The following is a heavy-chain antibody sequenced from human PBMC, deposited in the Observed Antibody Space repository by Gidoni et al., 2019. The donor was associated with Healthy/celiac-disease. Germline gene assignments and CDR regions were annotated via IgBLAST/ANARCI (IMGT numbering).Heavy chain of an antibody. CDR3: TRVGGSGWTRAPFDY. CDR2: IRSKVYGGTT. D-gene: IGHD6-19*01. Sequence: EVQLVESGGGLVKPGRSLRLSCTASGFTFGDYAMSWFRQAPGKGLEWVGFIRSKVYGGTTEYAASVKGRFTISRDDSKSIAYLQMNSLKTEDTAVYYCTRVGGSGWTRAPFDYWGQGTLVTVSS. CDR1: GFTFGDYA. V-gene: IGHV3-49*05. J-gene: IGHJ4*02.